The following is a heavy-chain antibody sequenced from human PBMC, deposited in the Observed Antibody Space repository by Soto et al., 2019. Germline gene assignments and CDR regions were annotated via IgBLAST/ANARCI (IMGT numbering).Heavy chain of an antibody. V-gene: IGHV4-30-4*01. CDR3: ARGEDYGSGSFVYYGMDV. J-gene: IGHJ6*02. CDR2: IYYSGST. CDR1: GPPISSHDYY. Sequence: PSETLSLTCTISGPPISSHDYYWSWLRQPPGKGLEWIGYIYYSGSTYYNPSLTSRVTISVDTYKNQFSLKLSSVTAADTAVYYCARGEDYGSGSFVYYGMDVWGQGTTVTVSS. D-gene: IGHD3-10*01.